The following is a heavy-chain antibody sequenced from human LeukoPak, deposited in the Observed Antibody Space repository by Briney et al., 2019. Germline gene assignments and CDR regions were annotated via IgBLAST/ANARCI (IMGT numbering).Heavy chain of an antibody. CDR1: GGTFSSYA. D-gene: IGHD3-22*01. J-gene: IGHJ4*02. Sequence: VASVKVSCKASGGTFSSYAISWVRQAPGQGLEWMGGIIPILGIANYAQKFQGRVTITADKSTSTAYMELSSLRSEDTAVYYCARADNYDSSGSHFDYWGQGTLVTVSS. CDR3: ARADNYDSSGSHFDY. V-gene: IGHV1-69*10. CDR2: IIPILGIA.